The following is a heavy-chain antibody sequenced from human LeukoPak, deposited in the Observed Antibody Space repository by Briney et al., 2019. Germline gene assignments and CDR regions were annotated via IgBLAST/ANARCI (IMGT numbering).Heavy chain of an antibody. CDR2: INHSGNT. V-gene: IGHV4-34*01. Sequence: SETLSLTCAVYGVSFSGYYWSWIRQPPGKGLEWIGEINHSGNTNYNSSLKSRVTISLDTSKNQISLRLSSVTAADTAVYYCARGLRFLVVWGQGTTVTVSS. CDR1: GVSFSGYY. CDR3: ARGLRFLVV. D-gene: IGHD3-3*01. J-gene: IGHJ6*02.